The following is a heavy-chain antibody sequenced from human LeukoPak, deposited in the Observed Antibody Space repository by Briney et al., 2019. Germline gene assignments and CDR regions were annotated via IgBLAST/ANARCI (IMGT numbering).Heavy chain of an antibody. CDR2: INPSGGST. CDR3: ARDYGDFYDYYYYYGMGV. Sequence: ASVKVSCKASGYTFTSYYMHWVRQAPGQGLEWMGIINPSGGSTSYAQKFQGRVTMTRDTSTSTVYMELSSLRSEDTAVYYCARDYGDFYDYYYYYGMGVWGKGTTVTVSS. V-gene: IGHV1-46*01. D-gene: IGHD4-17*01. CDR1: GYTFTSYY. J-gene: IGHJ6*04.